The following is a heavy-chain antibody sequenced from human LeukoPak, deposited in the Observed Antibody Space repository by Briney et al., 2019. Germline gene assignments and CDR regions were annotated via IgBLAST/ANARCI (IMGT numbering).Heavy chain of an antibody. CDR1: GYIFINNY. V-gene: IGHV1-46*01. CDR3: ARDQEGFDY. Sequence: GASVNVSFKASGYIFINNYIQWVRQAPGQGLEWVGMIYPRDGSTSYAQNFQGRVTVTRDTSTSTVHMELSGLTSEDTAVYYCARDQEGFDYWGQGTLVTVSS. CDR2: IYPRDGST. J-gene: IGHJ4*02.